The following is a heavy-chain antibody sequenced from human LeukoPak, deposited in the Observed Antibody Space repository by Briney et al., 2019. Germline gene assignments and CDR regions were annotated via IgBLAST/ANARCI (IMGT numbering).Heavy chain of an antibody. D-gene: IGHD2-2*01. CDR1: GFTFSLYA. Sequence: KAGGSLRLSCAASGFTFSLYAMDWVRQAPGKGLEWVSYINDGSSDIHYADSVRGRFTISRDNARNTLYLQLSSLRAEDTAVYYCARDTLQPGLIDSWGQGTLVTVSS. CDR3: ARDTLQPGLIDS. J-gene: IGHJ4*02. V-gene: IGHV3-21*05. CDR2: INDGSSDI.